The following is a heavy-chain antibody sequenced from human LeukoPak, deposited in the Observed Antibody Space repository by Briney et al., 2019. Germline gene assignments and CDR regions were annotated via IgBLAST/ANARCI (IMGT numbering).Heavy chain of an antibody. Sequence: SETLSLTCAVYGGSFSGYYWSWIRQPPGNGLEWIGEINHSGRNNYNPSLKSRVTISVDTSKNQFSLKLSSVTAADTAVYYCARATGTKVPPGYWGQGTLVTVSS. CDR2: INHSGRN. J-gene: IGHJ4*02. CDR3: ARATGTKVPPGY. V-gene: IGHV4-34*01. CDR1: GGSFSGYY. D-gene: IGHD1-7*01.